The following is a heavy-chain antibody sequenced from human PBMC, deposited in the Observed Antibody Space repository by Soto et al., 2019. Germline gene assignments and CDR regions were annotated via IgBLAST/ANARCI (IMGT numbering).Heavy chain of an antibody. CDR1: GGTFSSYA. CDR2: IIPIFGTA. D-gene: IGHD5-18*01. Sequence: QVQLVQSGAEVKKPGSSVKVSCKASGGTFSSYAISWVRQAPGQGLEWMGGIIPIFGTANYAQKIQGRVTITADESKSTAYMELSILRSEDTAVYYCARGLVGYSYGAYFDYWGQGTLVTVSS. CDR3: ARGLVGYSYGAYFDY. V-gene: IGHV1-69*01. J-gene: IGHJ4*02.